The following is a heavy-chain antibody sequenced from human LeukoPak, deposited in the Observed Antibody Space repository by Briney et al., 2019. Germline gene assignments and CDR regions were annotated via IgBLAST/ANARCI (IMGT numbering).Heavy chain of an antibody. V-gene: IGHV4-30-4*08. CDR3: ARGARTEGIWCYYDSSGYYYAFDI. CDR1: GGSISSGDYY. J-gene: IGHJ3*02. D-gene: IGHD3-22*01. Sequence: SQTLSLTCTVSGGSISSGDYYWSWIRQPPGKGLEWIGYIYYSGSTYYNPSLKSRVTISVDTSKNQFSLKLSSVTAADTAVYYCARGARTEGIWCYYDSSGYYYAFDIWGQGTMVTVSS. CDR2: IYYSGST.